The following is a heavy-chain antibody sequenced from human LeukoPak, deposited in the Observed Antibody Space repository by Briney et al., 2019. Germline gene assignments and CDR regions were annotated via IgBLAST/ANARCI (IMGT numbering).Heavy chain of an antibody. CDR2: VSGSGDNT. D-gene: IGHD3-22*01. CDR1: GFTFXKYA. CDR3: ARDYYEFDY. J-gene: IGHJ4*02. V-gene: IGHV3-23*01. Sequence: GSLRLSCAASGFTFXKYAMNWVRQAPGKGLEWVSAVSGSGDNTYYADSVKGRFTISRDNSKNTLYLQMNSLRAEDTAVYYCARDYYEFDYWGQGTLVTVSS.